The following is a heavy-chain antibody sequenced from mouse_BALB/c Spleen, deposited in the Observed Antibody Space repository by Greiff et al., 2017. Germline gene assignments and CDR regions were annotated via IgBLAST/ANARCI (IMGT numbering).Heavy chain of an antibody. CDR2: ISSGGSYT. J-gene: IGHJ1*01. CDR3: ARASAITTVVAYWYFDV. Sequence: EVKVVESGGGLVKPGGSLKLSCAASGFTFSSYTMSWVRQTPEKRLEWVATISSGGSYTYYPDSVKGRFTISRDNAKNTLYLQMNSLQTDDTAMYYCARASAITTVVAYWYFDVWGAGTTVTVSS. V-gene: IGHV5-6-4*01. CDR1: GFTFSSYT. D-gene: IGHD1-1*01.